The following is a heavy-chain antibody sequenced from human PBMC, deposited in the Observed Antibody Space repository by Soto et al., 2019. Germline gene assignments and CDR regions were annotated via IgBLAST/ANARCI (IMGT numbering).Heavy chain of an antibody. Sequence: GGSLGLSCAASGFTFSSYAMHWVRQAPGKGLEWVAVISYDGSNKYYADSVKGRFTISRDNSKNTLYLQMNSLRAEDTAVYYCARDFGSGSSYYYYYYGMDVWGQGTTVTVSS. D-gene: IGHD3-10*01. CDR2: ISYDGSNK. CDR1: GFTFSSYA. CDR3: ARDFGSGSSYYYYYYGMDV. V-gene: IGHV3-30-3*01. J-gene: IGHJ6*02.